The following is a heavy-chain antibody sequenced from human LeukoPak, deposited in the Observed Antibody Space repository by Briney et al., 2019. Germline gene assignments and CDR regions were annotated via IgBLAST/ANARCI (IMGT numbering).Heavy chain of an antibody. Sequence: GGSLRLSCAASGFNFRAYGMHWVRQAPGKGLEWVAFFWYDVTNQTYADSAKGRFTIYKNISKTTLYLQMNSLRAEDTAVYSCARDGFSTSHAFDPWGQGTMVTVSS. J-gene: IGHJ3*01. CDR1: GFNFRAYG. V-gene: IGHV3-33*01. CDR2: FWYDVTNQ. D-gene: IGHD2-2*01. CDR3: ARDGFSTSHAFDP.